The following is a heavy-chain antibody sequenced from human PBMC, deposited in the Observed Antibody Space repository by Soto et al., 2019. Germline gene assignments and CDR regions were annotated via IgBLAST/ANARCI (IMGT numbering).Heavy chain of an antibody. Sequence: PSETLSLTCAVYGGSFSCYYWSWIRQPPGKGLEWIGEINHSGSTNYNPSLKSRVTISVDTSKNQFSLKLSSVTAADTAVYYCARLAVAASRFYYYYGMDVWGQGTTVTVSS. CDR3: ARLAVAASRFYYYYGMDV. D-gene: IGHD6-19*01. J-gene: IGHJ6*02. CDR2: INHSGST. CDR1: GGSFSCYY. V-gene: IGHV4-34*01.